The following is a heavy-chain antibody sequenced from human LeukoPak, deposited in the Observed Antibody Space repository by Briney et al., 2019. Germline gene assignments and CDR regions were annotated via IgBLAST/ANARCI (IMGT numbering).Heavy chain of an antibody. Sequence: SVKVSCKASGGTFSSYAISWVRQAPGQGLEWMGGIIPIFGTANYAQKFQGRVTITADESTSTAYMELSSLRSEDTAVYYCARSVVVPAAIKRDYYMDVWGKGTTVTVSS. J-gene: IGHJ6*03. CDR3: ARSVVVPAAIKRDYYMDV. CDR2: IIPIFGTA. V-gene: IGHV1-69*01. CDR1: GGTFSSYA. D-gene: IGHD2-2*02.